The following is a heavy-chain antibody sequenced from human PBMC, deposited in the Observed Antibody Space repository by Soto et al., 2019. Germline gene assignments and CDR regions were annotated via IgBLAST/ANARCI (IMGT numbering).Heavy chain of an antibody. V-gene: IGHV3-74*03. Sequence: VGSLRLSCASSGFTFGDYWMHWVRQPPGKGPEWVSRMTGDGRTTQYADSVKGRFTAPRDNAKSTLYLQMNSLRAEDTAVYYCPRAEVEYWCPGTLFTVSS. CDR3: PRAEVEY. J-gene: IGHJ4*02. CDR1: GFTFGDYW. CDR2: MTGDGRTT.